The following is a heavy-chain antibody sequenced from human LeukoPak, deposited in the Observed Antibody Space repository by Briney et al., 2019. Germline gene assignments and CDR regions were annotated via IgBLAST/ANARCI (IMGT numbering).Heavy chain of an antibody. CDR3: ASDSRGMMTYDAFYI. Sequence: GGSLRLSCAASGFTVSSNYMSWVRQAPGKGLEWVSVIYSGGSTYYADSVKGRFTISRRNSKNTLYLQMNSLRAEDTAVYYCASDSRGMMTYDAFYIWGQGAMVTVSS. V-gene: IGHV3-53*04. CDR2: IYSGGST. D-gene: IGHD6-19*01. CDR1: GFTVSSNY. J-gene: IGHJ3*02.